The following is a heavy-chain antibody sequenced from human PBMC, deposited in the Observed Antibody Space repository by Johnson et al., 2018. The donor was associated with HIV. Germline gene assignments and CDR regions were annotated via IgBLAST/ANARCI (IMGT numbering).Heavy chain of an antibody. D-gene: IGHD3-10*01. CDR3: AREPVPFREDHGDAFDI. Sequence: VQLVESGGGLIQPGGSLRLSCAASGFTVSSNYMSWVRQAPGKGLEWVSVIYSGGSTYYADAVKGRFTISRDNAKTSLYLQMNSLRAEDTAVYYCAREPVPFREDHGDAFDIWGQGPGVTVSS. CDR1: GFTVSSNY. CDR2: IYSGGST. J-gene: IGHJ3*02. V-gene: IGHV3-53*01.